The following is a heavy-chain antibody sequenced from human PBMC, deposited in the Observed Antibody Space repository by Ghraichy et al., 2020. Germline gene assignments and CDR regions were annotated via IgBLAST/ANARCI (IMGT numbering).Heavy chain of an antibody. J-gene: IGHJ4*02. CDR3: ARGSDFYDATPPGPDY. Sequence: GVSLRLSCAASGFTFSYYSMHWVRQAPGKGLECVSYISSSGSTIYYTDSVKGRFTISRDNAKNSLYLQMHSLRDEDTALYYCARGSDFYDATPPGPDYWGQGTLVTVSS. V-gene: IGHV3-48*02. D-gene: IGHD2-15*01. CDR1: GFTFSYYS. CDR2: ISSSGSTI.